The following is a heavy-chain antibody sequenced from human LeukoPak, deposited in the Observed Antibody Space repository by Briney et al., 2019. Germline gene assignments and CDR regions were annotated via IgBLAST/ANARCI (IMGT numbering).Heavy chain of an antibody. J-gene: IGHJ6*03. Sequence: ASVKVSCKASGYTFTGYYMHWVRQAPGQGLERMGWINPNSGGTNYAQKFQGRVTMTRDTSISTAYMELSRLRSDDTAVYYCAREPVVYYYYMDVWGKGTTVTVSS. V-gene: IGHV1-2*02. CDR1: GYTFTGYY. CDR3: AREPVVYYYYMDV. CDR2: INPNSGGT. D-gene: IGHD4-23*01.